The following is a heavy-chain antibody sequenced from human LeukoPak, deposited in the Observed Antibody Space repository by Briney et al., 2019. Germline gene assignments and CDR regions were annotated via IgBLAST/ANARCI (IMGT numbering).Heavy chain of an antibody. Sequence: GGSLRLSCAASGFTFSSYAMSWVRPAPGKGLEWVSGISDSVDSTHYADSVKGRFTISRDNSKNTLYLQMNSLRAEDTALYYCAKDLARIGARQSDYWGQGTLVTVSS. CDR3: AKDLARIGARQSDY. V-gene: IGHV3-23*01. D-gene: IGHD6-6*01. J-gene: IGHJ4*02. CDR1: GFTFSSYA. CDR2: ISDSVDST.